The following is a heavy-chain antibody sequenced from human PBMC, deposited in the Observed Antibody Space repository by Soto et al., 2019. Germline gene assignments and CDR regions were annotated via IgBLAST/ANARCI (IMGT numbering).Heavy chain of an antibody. D-gene: IGHD5-12*01. Sequence: GASGKFSFKASGVTFNSQAMRWVRQAPGQGLEWMGGIIPMFGTPHYAEKFQDRVTITADESTGTAYLELSSLTSEDTAVYYCATSEGRDGYSFDYWGPGTLVTVSS. CDR2: IIPMFGTP. CDR3: ATSEGRDGYSFDY. J-gene: IGHJ4*02. CDR1: GVTFNSQA. V-gene: IGHV1-69*13.